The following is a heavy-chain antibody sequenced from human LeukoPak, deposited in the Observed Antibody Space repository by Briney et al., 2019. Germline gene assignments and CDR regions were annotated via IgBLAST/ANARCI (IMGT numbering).Heavy chain of an antibody. Sequence: ASLKLSCKASGYTFTGYYMSWVRQAPGQGLEWMGWINHNSGGANYAQKFQGRVTMTRDTSISTAYMELSRLRSDDTAVYYCARGEYYDSPDYWGQGTLVTVSS. D-gene: IGHD3-22*01. CDR1: GYTFTGYY. J-gene: IGHJ4*02. CDR2: INHNSGGA. V-gene: IGHV1-2*02. CDR3: ARGEYYDSPDY.